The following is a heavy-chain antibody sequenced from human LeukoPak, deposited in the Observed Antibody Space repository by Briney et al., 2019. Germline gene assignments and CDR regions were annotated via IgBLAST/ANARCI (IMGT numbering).Heavy chain of an antibody. V-gene: IGHV1-69*06. D-gene: IGHD3-3*01. CDR1: GGTFSSYA. CDR3: ARGLYDFPFDY. J-gene: IGHJ4*02. CDR2: IIPIFGTA. Sequence: ASVKVSCKASGGTFSSYAISWVRQAPGQGLEWMGGIIPIFGTANYAQKFQGRVTITADKSTSTAYMELSSLRSEDTAVYYCARGLYDFPFDYWGQGTLVTVSS.